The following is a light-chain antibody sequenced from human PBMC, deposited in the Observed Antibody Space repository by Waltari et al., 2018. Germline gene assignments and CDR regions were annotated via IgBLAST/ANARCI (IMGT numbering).Light chain of an antibody. Sequence: QSALTQPASVSGSPGQSITISCSGTASAVGAYDFVSWYQQHPGKAPHLIIYEVSHRPSGISNRFSASKSGNTASLTISGLQAEDEADYYCSSYTTSSAPGVFGTGTRVTVL. V-gene: IGLV2-14*01. CDR2: EVS. J-gene: IGLJ1*01. CDR3: SSYTTSSAPGV. CDR1: ASAVGAYDF.